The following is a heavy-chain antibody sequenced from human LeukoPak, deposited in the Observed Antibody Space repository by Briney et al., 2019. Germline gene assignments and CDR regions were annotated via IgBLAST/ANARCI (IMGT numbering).Heavy chain of an antibody. CDR3: ASAYYDDYYIDF. Sequence: NPSETLSLTCTVSGGSTTSYYWSWIRQPPGKGLEWIGYIYYSGMTNYNPSLKSRVTISLDTSKNQFSLKLSSVTAADTAVYYCASAYYDDYYIDFWGQGTLVTVSS. V-gene: IGHV4-59*01. D-gene: IGHD4-17*01. J-gene: IGHJ4*02. CDR2: IYYSGMT. CDR1: GGSTTSYY.